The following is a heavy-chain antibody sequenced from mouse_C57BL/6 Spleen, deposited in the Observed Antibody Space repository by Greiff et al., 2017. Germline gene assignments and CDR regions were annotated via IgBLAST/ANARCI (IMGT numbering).Heavy chain of an antibody. J-gene: IGHJ4*01. D-gene: IGHD2-12*01. Sequence: VQLQQSGPGLVKPSQSLSLTCSVTGYSITSGYYWNWIRQFPGNKLEWIGYISYDGSNNYNPSLKNRISITRDTSKNQFFLKLNSVTTEDTATYYCASYDDYAMDYWGQGTSVTVSS. CDR2: ISYDGSN. CDR3: ASYDDYAMDY. V-gene: IGHV3-6*01. CDR1: GYSITSGYY.